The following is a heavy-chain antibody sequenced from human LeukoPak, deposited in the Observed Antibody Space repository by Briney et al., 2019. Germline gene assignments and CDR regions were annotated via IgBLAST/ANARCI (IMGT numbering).Heavy chain of an antibody. CDR3: AATYYYDGSGDY. J-gene: IGHJ4*02. D-gene: IGHD3-22*01. Sequence: GGSLRLSCAASGFTFSTYEMNWVRQAPGKGLEWVSYISSTGSNIYYADSVKGRFTISRDNAKNSLHLLMNSLRTEDTAVYYCAATYYYDGSGDYWGQGTLVTVSS. CDR2: ISSTGSNI. V-gene: IGHV3-48*03. CDR1: GFTFSTYE.